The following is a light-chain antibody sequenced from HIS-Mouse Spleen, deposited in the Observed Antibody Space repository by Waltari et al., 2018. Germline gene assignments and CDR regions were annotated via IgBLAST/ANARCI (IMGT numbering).Light chain of an antibody. Sequence: SYVLTQPPSVSVAPGKAARITWWGNNIGTKSVNWNQHKPGPAPVLVVYDDSDRPSGIPERFSGSNSGNTATLTISRVEAGDEADYYCQVWDSSSDHVVFGGGTKLTVL. CDR3: QVWDSSSDHVV. V-gene: IGLV3-21*03. J-gene: IGLJ2*01. CDR2: DDS. CDR1: NIGTKS.